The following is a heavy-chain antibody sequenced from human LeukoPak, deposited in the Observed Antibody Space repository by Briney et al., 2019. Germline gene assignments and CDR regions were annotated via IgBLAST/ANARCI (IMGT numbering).Heavy chain of an antibody. CDR2: ISGSGGST. V-gene: IGHV3-23*01. CDR3: AKDGYSSGWYSLRYYFDY. D-gene: IGHD6-19*01. J-gene: IGHJ4*02. Sequence: GGSLRLSCAASRFTFSSYAMSWVRQAPGKGLEWVSAISGSGGSTYYADSVKGRFTISRDNSKNTLYLQMNSLRAEDTAVYYCAKDGYSSGWYSLRYYFDYWGQGTLVTVSS. CDR1: RFTFSSYA.